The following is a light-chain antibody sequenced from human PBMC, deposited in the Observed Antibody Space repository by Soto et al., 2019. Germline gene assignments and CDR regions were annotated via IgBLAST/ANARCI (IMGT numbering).Light chain of an antibody. Sequence: DIQMTQSPSTLSASVGDRVTITCRASQSISSWLAWYQQKPGKAPKLLIYKTSSLEIGVPSRFSGSGSGTEFTLTISILQPDDFATYYCQQYNSRTWTFGQGTKVEIK. J-gene: IGKJ1*01. CDR3: QQYNSRTWT. CDR2: KTS. V-gene: IGKV1-5*03. CDR1: QSISSW.